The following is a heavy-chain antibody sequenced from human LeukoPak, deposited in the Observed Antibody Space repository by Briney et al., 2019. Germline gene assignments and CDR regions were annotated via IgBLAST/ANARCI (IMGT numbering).Heavy chain of an antibody. V-gene: IGHV3-48*03. J-gene: IGHJ4*02. Sequence: GGSLRLSCAASGFTFSSYEMNWVRQAPGKGLEWASYISSSGSTIYYADSVKGRFTISRDNAKNSLYLQMNSLRAEDTAVYYCASVFDCSGGSCYSLVVDYWGQGTLVTVSS. D-gene: IGHD2-15*01. CDR2: ISSSGSTI. CDR1: GFTFSSYE. CDR3: ASVFDCSGGSCYSLVVDY.